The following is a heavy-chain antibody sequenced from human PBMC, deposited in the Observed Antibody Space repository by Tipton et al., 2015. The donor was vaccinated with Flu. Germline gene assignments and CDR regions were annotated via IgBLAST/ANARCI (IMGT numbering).Heavy chain of an antibody. V-gene: IGHV4-38-2*01. D-gene: IGHD4-17*01. CDR3: ARTVTTTWSDP. J-gene: IGHJ5*02. Sequence: GSLRLSCAASGYSISSGYYWGWIRQPPGKGLEWIGSIYHSGSTYYNPSLKSRVTISVDTSKNQFSLKLSSVTAADTAVYYCARTVTTTWSDPWGQGTLVTVSS. CDR2: IYHSGST. CDR1: GYSISSGYY.